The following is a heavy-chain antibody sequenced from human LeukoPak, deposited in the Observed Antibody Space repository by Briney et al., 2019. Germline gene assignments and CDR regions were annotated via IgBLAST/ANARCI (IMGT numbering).Heavy chain of an antibody. CDR1: GYTFTSYG. CDR2: ISAYNGNT. Sequence: ASVKVSCKASGYTFTSYGISWVRQAPGQGLEWMGWISAYNGNTNYAQKLQGRVTMTTDTSTSTAYMELRSLRSDDTAVYYCARGGYYYDSSGFFQHWGQGTLVTVSS. J-gene: IGHJ1*01. CDR3: ARGGYYYDSSGFFQH. D-gene: IGHD3-22*01. V-gene: IGHV1-18*01.